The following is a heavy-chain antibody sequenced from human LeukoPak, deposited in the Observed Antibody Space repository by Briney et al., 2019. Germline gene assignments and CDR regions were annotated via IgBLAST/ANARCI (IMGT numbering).Heavy chain of an antibody. V-gene: IGHV3-15*01. CDR2: IKSKTHGGTT. Sequence: GGSLRLSCAASGFTFSSAWMSWVRQAPGKGLEWVGRIKSKTHGGTTDYAAPVKGRFTISRDDSKNIFYLQMNSLKTEDTAVYYCTTSPVPGLDYWGQGTLVTVSS. D-gene: IGHD6-19*01. CDR3: TTSPVPGLDY. CDR1: GFTFSSAW. J-gene: IGHJ4*02.